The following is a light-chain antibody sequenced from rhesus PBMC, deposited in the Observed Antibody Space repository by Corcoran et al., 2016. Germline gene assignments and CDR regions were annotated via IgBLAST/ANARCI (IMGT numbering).Light chain of an antibody. CDR1: QSVSSY. V-gene: IGKV3-10*01. CDR3: YQHSSGYS. Sequence: QVILTQSPATLSLSPGERATLSCRASQSVSSYLVWYHQKPGKAPRLLIYGTSTRATGIPDSFSGSGSGNDVTRTISSLEPEDVGVYHCYQHSSGYSFGQGTKVEIK. J-gene: IGKJ2*01. CDR2: GTS.